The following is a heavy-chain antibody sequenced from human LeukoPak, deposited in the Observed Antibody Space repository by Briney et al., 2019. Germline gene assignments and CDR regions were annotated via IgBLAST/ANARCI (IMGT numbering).Heavy chain of an antibody. Sequence: GGSLRLSCAASGFTFSSSAMSWVRQVPGKGLEWVSTISDSGISTYYADSVKGRFTISRDNSRNILYLQMNSLRAEDTALYYCVKGDNNILTGYYNSFEYWGQGTLVTVSS. V-gene: IGHV3-23*01. D-gene: IGHD3-9*01. CDR2: ISDSGIST. CDR1: GFTFSSSA. J-gene: IGHJ4*02. CDR3: VKGDNNILTGYYNSFEY.